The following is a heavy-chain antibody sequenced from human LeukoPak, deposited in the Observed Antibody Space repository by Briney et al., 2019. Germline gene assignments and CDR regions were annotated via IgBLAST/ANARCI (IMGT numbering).Heavy chain of an antibody. J-gene: IGHJ4*02. CDR1: GFTFSSYA. CDR2: ISYDGSNK. D-gene: IGHD6-13*01. V-gene: IGHV3-30*04. CDR3: ASGGGSSSWLRLDY. Sequence: GRSLRLSRAASGFTFSSYAMHWVRQAPGKGLEWVAVISYDGSNKYYADSVKGRFTISRDNSKNTLYLQMNSLRAEDTAVYYCASGGGSSSWLRLDYWGQGTLVTVSS.